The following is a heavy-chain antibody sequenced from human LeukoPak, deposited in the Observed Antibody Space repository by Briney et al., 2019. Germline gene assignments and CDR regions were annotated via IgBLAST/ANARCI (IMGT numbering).Heavy chain of an antibody. V-gene: IGHV1-8*01. D-gene: IGHD3-3*01. J-gene: IGHJ6*02. CDR3: ARNEAYYDFWSGYYQRYYYYGMDV. CDR2: MNPNSGNT. CDR1: GYTFTSYD. Sequence: ASVKVSCKASGYTFTSYDINWVRQATGQGLEWMGWMNPNSGNTGYAQKFQGRVTMTRNTSISTAYMELGSLRSEDTAVYYCARNEAYYDFWSGYYQRYYYYGMDVWGQGTTVTVSS.